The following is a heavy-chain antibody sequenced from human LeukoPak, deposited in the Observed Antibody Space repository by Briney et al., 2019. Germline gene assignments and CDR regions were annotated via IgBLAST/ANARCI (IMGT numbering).Heavy chain of an antibody. J-gene: IGHJ6*02. CDR1: GFTFSSYW. Sequence: PGGSLRLSCAASGFTFSSYWMSWVRQAPGKGLEWVAIIKQDGSEKYYVDSVKGRFTISRDNAKNSLYLQMNSLRAEDTAVYYCARALASSSTHSSSYYYGMDVWGQGTTVTVSS. CDR2: IKQDGSEK. D-gene: IGHD2-2*01. CDR3: ARALASSSTHSSSYYYGMDV. V-gene: IGHV3-7*05.